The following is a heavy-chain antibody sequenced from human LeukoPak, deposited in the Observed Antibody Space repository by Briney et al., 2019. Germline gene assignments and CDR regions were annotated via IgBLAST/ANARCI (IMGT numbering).Heavy chain of an antibody. D-gene: IGHD3-9*01. CDR1: GGSFSGYY. CDR3: ARGRYFENY. CDR2: INHSGST. V-gene: IGHV4-34*01. J-gene: IGHJ4*02. Sequence: SETLSLTCAVYGGSFSGYYWNWIRQPPGKGLEWIGEINHSGSTNYNPSLKSRVTISVDTSKNQFSLKLSSVTAADTDVYYCARGRYFENYWGQGTLVTVSS.